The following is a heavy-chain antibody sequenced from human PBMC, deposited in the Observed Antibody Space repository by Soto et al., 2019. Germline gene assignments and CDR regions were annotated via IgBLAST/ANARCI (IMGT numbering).Heavy chain of an antibody. D-gene: IGHD3-10*01. CDR1: GGSISSYY. CDR2: IYYTGST. V-gene: IGHV4-59*01. CDR3: ARGRWFGELAQYYFDY. Sequence: SETLFLTCTVSGGSISSYYWSWIRQPPGKGLEWIGYIYYTGSTNYNPSLKSRVTISVDTSKNQFSLKLSSVTAADTAVYYCARGRWFGELAQYYFDYWGQGTLVTVSS. J-gene: IGHJ4*02.